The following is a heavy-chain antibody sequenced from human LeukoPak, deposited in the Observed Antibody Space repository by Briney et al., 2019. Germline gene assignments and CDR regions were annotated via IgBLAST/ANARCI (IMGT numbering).Heavy chain of an antibody. Sequence: RRSLRLSCAAFGFTVSTDYMSWARQAPGKGLEWVSVVYSGGSTHYADSVKGRFTISRDNSKNTLYLQMNRLRGEDTAVYYCARGYLREPFDSWGQGTLVIVSS. CDR2: VYSGGST. V-gene: IGHV3-53*01. CDR3: ARGYLREPFDS. D-gene: IGHD1-14*01. CDR1: GFTVSTDY. J-gene: IGHJ4*02.